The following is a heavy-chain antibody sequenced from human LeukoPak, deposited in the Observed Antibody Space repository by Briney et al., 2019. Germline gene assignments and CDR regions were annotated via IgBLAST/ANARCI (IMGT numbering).Heavy chain of an antibody. Sequence: GGSLRLSCAASGFTFSSYSMNWVRRAPGKGLEWVSSISSSSSYIYYADSVKGRFTISRDNAKNSLYLQMNSLKTEDTAVYYCRLVGATKDSTFTDYWGQGTLVTVSS. J-gene: IGHJ4*02. D-gene: IGHD1-26*01. CDR3: RLVGATKDSTFTDY. V-gene: IGHV3-21*04. CDR2: ISSSSSYI. CDR1: GFTFSSYS.